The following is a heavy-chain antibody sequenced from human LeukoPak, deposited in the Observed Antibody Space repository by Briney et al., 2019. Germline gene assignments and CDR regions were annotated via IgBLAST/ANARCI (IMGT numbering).Heavy chain of an antibody. J-gene: IGHJ3*02. CDR3: AKIVGAYADAFDI. CDR2: ISGSGGST. Sequence: GGSLRLSCAASGITFSGSGMSWVRQAPGKGLEWVSAISGSGGSTYYADSVKGRFTISRDNSKNTLYLQMNSLRAEDTAVYYCAKIVGAYADAFDIWGQGTMVTVSS. CDR1: GITFSGSG. V-gene: IGHV3-23*01. D-gene: IGHD1-26*01.